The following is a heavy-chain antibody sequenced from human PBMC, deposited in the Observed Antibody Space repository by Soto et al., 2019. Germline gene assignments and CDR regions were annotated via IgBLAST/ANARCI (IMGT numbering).Heavy chain of an antibody. J-gene: IGHJ6*02. V-gene: IGHV4-59*01. Sequence: SETLSLTCTVSGGSISSYYWSWIRQPPGKGLEWIGYIYYSGSTNYNPSLKSRVTISVDTSKNQFSLKLSSVTAADTAVYYCARDWAAAAMNDPNYYYYYGMDVWGQGTTVTVSS. CDR2: IYYSGST. D-gene: IGHD2-2*01. CDR1: GGSISSYY. CDR3: ARDWAAAAMNDPNYYYYYGMDV.